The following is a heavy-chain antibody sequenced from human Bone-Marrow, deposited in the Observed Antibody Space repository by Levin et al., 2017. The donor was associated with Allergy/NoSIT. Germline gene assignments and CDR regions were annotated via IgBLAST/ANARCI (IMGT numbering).Heavy chain of an antibody. V-gene: IGHV3-23*01. Sequence: GESLKISCAASGFTFSNFAMSWVRQAPGKGLEWLSTISGSGFGFSGGVTYYADSVRGRFTISRDNSKNTLSLQMNSLRVEDTAMYFCAEDPFASGGSIGWDAFDVWGQGTMVTVSS. CDR3: AEDPFASGGSIGWDAFDV. CDR2: ISGSGFGFSGGVT. CDR1: GFTFSNFA. J-gene: IGHJ3*01. D-gene: IGHD2-15*01.